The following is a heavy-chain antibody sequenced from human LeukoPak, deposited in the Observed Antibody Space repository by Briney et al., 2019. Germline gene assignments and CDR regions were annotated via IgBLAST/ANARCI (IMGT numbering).Heavy chain of an antibody. D-gene: IGHD3-10*01. CDR3: ARHHYYGSGSPNWFDP. V-gene: IGHV4-39*01. CDR1: GGSISSSSRY. CDR2: IYYSGST. Sequence: SETLSLTCTVSGGSISSSSRYWGWIRQPPGKGLEWIGSIYYSGSTYYNPSLKSRVTLSVDTSKNQFSLKLSSVTAADTAVYYCARHHYYGSGSPNWFDPWGQGTLVTDSS. J-gene: IGHJ5*02.